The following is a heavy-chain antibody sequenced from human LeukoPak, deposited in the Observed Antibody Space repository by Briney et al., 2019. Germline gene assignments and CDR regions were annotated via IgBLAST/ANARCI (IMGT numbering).Heavy chain of an antibody. CDR2: ISSSSSYI. J-gene: IGHJ6*02. Sequence: GGSLRLSCAASGFTFSGYSMNWVRQAPGKGLEWVSSISSSSSYIYYADSVKGRFTISRDNAKHSLYLQMNSLRAEDTAVYYCARYDYGDYVGGMDVWGQGTTVTVSS. D-gene: IGHD4-17*01. V-gene: IGHV3-21*01. CDR1: GFTFSGYS. CDR3: ARYDYGDYVGGMDV.